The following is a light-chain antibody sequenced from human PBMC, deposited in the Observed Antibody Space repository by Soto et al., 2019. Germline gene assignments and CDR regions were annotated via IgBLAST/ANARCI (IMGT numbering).Light chain of an antibody. CDR1: QSVSSNY. CDR3: QQYGSSPLA. CDR2: GAS. J-gene: IGKJ4*01. Sequence: EIVLTQSPGTLSLSPGERATLSCRASQSVSSNYLAWYQQKPGQAPRFLIYGASSRATGIPDRFSGSGSGTDFALTISGLEPADFAVCYCQQYGSSPLAFGGGTKVDIK. V-gene: IGKV3-20*01.